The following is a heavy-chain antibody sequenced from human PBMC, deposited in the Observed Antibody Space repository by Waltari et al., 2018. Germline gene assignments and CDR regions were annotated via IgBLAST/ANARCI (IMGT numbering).Heavy chain of an antibody. V-gene: IGHV4-39*01. D-gene: IGHD3-10*01. Sequence: VSGGSISDGSFHWGWIRQSPGKGLEWIGSIYYSGNTYYNPSLRSRVSISVDTSTNQFSLKLSSVTAADTAVYYCARTFAYGSGTYNHWGQGSLVTVSS. CDR1: GGSISDGSFH. CDR2: IYYSGNT. J-gene: IGHJ4*02. CDR3: ARTFAYGSGTYNH.